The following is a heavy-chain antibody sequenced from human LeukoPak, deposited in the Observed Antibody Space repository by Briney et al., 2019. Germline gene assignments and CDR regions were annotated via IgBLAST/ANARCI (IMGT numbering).Heavy chain of an antibody. CDR2: IYTSGSS. CDR1: GGSISSGDYY. Sequence: SETLSLTCTVSGGSISSGDYYWSWIRQPAGKGLEWIGRIYTSGSSNYNPSLKSRVTISVDTSKNQFSLKLSSVTAADTAVYYCARGGWELPPGSWYFDLWGRGTLVTVSS. CDR3: ARGGWELPPGSWYFDL. J-gene: IGHJ2*01. V-gene: IGHV4-61*02. D-gene: IGHD1-26*01.